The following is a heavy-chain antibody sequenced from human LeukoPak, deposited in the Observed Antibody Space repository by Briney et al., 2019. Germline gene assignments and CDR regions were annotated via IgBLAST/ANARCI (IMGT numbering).Heavy chain of an antibody. CDR2: LSSSSNTI. CDR1: GFIPTTYE. Sequence: PGGSLRLSCAASGFIPTTYEMNWVRQAPGRGLEGVSYLSSSSNTIYYADPVRGRFTISRDNPQNSLYLQMNGLRAEDTAVYYCARGGNIGYNYNAFDIWGQGTMVTVSS. CDR3: ARGGNIGYNYNAFDI. J-gene: IGHJ3*02. V-gene: IGHV3-48*03. D-gene: IGHD3-22*01.